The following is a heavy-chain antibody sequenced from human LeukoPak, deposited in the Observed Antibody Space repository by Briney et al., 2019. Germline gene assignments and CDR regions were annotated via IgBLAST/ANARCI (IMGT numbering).Heavy chain of an antibody. V-gene: IGHV1-69*04. CDR1: GSTFSSYA. J-gene: IGHJ4*02. CDR3: AREPEEMDTITGGGPFDY. D-gene: IGHD5-24*01. Sequence: ASVKVSCKASGSTFSSYAISWVRQAPGQGLEWMGRIIPILGIANYAQKFQGRVTITADKSTSTAYMELSSLRSEDTAVYYCAREPEEMDTITGGGPFDYWGQGTLVTVSS. CDR2: IIPILGIA.